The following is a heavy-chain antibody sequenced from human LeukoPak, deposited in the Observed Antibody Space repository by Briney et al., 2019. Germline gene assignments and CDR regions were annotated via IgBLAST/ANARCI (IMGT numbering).Heavy chain of an antibody. CDR3: ARVGDSSGYWWYYFDY. J-gene: IGHJ4*02. D-gene: IGHD3-22*01. V-gene: IGHV3-11*01. Sequence: GGSLRLSCAASGFTFSDYYMSCIRQAPGKGLEWVSYISSSGSTIYYADSVKGRFTISRDNAKNSLYLQMNSLRAEDTAVYYCARVGDSSGYWWYYFDYWGQGTLVTVSS. CDR2: ISSSGSTI. CDR1: GFTFSDYY.